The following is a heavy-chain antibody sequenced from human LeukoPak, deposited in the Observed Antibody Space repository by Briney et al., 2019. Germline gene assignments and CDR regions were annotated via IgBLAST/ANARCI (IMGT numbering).Heavy chain of an antibody. J-gene: IGHJ4*02. V-gene: IGHV3-23*01. CDR1: GFTFSSYG. CDR3: ATSLLRDYGDYEGYFDY. Sequence: QSGGSLRLSCAASGFTFSSYGMSWVRQAPGKGLEWVSAISGSGGSTYYADSVKGRFTISRDNSKNTLYLQMNSLRAEDTAVYYCATSLLRDYGDYEGYFDYWGQGTLVTVSS. D-gene: IGHD4-17*01. CDR2: ISGSGGST.